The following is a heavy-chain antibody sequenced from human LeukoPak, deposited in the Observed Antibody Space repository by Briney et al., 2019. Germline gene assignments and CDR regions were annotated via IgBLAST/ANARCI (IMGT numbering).Heavy chain of an antibody. CDR1: GFTFSSYG. Sequence: PGRSLRLSCEASGFTFSSYGMHWVRQAPGKGLEWVAVMSYDGRNTYYADSVKGRFTISRDNSKNTLYLQMNSLRAEDTAVYYCVKDGLMRFFDYWGQGTLVTVSS. V-gene: IGHV3-30*18. CDR2: MSYDGRNT. CDR3: VKDGLMRFFDY. D-gene: IGHD2-8*01. J-gene: IGHJ4*02.